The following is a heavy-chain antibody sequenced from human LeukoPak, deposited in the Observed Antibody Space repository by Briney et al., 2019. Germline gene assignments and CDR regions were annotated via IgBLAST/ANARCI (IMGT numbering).Heavy chain of an antibody. CDR2: IKSKSAGGTV. CDR3: STDAGYDSRWYNY. Sequence: PGGSLRLSCAASGFSFSSAYVSWVCQAPGKGLEWVGRIKSKSAGGTVDYASPVKGRFVISRDDSRTTVYLQMNSLKTEDTAVYYCSTDAGYDSRWYNYWGQGTLVTVS. V-gene: IGHV3-15*01. J-gene: IGHJ4*02. CDR1: GFSFSSAY. D-gene: IGHD6-13*01.